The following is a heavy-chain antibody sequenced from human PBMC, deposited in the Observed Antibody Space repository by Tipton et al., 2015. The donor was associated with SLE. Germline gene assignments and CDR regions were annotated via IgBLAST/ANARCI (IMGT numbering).Heavy chain of an antibody. Sequence: TLSLTCTVSGGSLGGGGYYWNWVRQPAGRGLEWIGHVYTSQVTNYNPSLRGRVSISVDRSKRQFSLRLNSVTAADTAVYFCARTSYYSNVFGYRYFDSWGQGARVTVSS. CDR1: GGSLGGGGYY. CDR2: VYTSQVT. CDR3: ARTSYYSNVFGYRYFDS. V-gene: IGHV4-61*09. J-gene: IGHJ4*02. D-gene: IGHD3-10*01.